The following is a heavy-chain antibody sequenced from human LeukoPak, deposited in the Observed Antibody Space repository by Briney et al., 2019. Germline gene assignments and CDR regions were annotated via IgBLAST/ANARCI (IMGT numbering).Heavy chain of an antibody. Sequence: SETLSLTCAVYGGSFSGYYWSWIRQPPGKGLEWIGEINHSGSTNYNPSLKSRVTISVDTSKNQFSLKLSSVTAADTAVYYCARGLGYCSSTSCSTPRTRRFDPWGQGTLVTVSS. V-gene: IGHV4-34*01. CDR2: INHSGST. J-gene: IGHJ5*02. CDR3: ARGLGYCSSTSCSTPRTRRFDP. CDR1: GGSFSGYY. D-gene: IGHD2-2*01.